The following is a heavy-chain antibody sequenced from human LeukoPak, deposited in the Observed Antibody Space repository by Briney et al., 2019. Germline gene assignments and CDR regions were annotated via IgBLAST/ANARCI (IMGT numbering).Heavy chain of an antibody. Sequence: SQTLSLTCAVSVGSISSGGYSWSSIRQPPGKRLEWIGYIYHSGSTYYNPSLKSRVTMSIGTSKNRFCLKLSSVTGADTAVYYCARGLGSGSGLDYWGQGTLVTVSS. D-gene: IGHD3-10*01. J-gene: IGHJ4*02. V-gene: IGHV4-30-2*01. CDR2: IYHSGST. CDR1: VGSISSGGYS. CDR3: ARGLGSGSGLDY.